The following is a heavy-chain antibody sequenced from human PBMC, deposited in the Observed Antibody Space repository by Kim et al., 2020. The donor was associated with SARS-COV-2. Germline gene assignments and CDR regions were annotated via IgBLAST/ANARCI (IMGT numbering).Heavy chain of an antibody. J-gene: IGHJ5*02. D-gene: IGHD6-19*01. Sequence: PSLQGHVTVSADKSISTAYLQWSSLKASDTAMYYCARQGIAVAGTVWFDPWGQGTLVTVSS. V-gene: IGHV5-10-1*01. CDR3: ARQGIAVAGTVWFDP.